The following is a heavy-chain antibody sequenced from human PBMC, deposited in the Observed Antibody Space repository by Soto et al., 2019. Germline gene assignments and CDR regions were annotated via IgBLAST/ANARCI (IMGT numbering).Heavy chain of an antibody. Sequence: QVQLQESGPGLVKPSQTLSLTCTVSGGSISSGGYYWSWIRQHPGKGLDPQHPGKGLEWIGYIYSSGFTYHTPSLTSRVTISVVTSQTQFYMKLRSVTAADPAGYYCARSISPWGQGTLVTVSS. CDR1: GGSISSGGYY. CDR2: IYSSGFT. J-gene: IGHJ5*02. CDR3: ARSISP. D-gene: IGHD3-3*01. V-gene: IGHV4-31*03.